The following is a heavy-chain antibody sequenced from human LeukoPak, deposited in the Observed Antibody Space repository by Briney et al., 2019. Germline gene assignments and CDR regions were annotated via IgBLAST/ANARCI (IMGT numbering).Heavy chain of an antibody. CDR2: IYYSGST. D-gene: IGHD3-10*01. CDR3: ASGFGYYFDY. CDR1: GGSISVYY. J-gene: IGHJ4*02. V-gene: IGHV4-59*01. Sequence: KSSETLSLTCTVSGGSISVYYWSWIRQPPGKGPEWNGYIYYSGSTNYNPSLKSRVTISVDTSKNQFSLKLNSVTAAATAVYYCASGFGYYFDYRGQRTLVTVSS.